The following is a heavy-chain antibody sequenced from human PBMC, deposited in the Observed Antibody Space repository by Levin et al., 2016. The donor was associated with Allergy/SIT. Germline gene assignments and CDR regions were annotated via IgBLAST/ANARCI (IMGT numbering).Heavy chain of an antibody. CDR3: ARDVGP. J-gene: IGHJ5*02. CDR1: GFTFNTYS. Sequence: GESLKISCAASGFTFNTYSMIWVRQAPGKGLEWVSAISDSSVFIYYAESVKGRFTISRDNSRNMLYLQINSLRAEDTAVYYCARDVGPWGQGTLVTVSS. V-gene: IGHV3-23*01. CDR2: ISDSSVFI.